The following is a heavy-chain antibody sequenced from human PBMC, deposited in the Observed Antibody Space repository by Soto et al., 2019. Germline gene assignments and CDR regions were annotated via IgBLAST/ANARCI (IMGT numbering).Heavy chain of an antibody. D-gene: IGHD3-22*01. J-gene: IGHJ5*02. CDR1: GYTFTNHG. Sequence: GASVKVSCKASGYTFTNHGMSWVRQAPGQGLEWVGWISAGNGNTEYSQKFQGRVTITRDTSASTAYMELSSLRSEDTAVYYCARDQYYYDSSGYSDNWFDPWGQGTLVTVSS. CDR2: ISAGNGNT. CDR3: ARDQYYYDSSGYSDNWFDP. V-gene: IGHV1-3*01.